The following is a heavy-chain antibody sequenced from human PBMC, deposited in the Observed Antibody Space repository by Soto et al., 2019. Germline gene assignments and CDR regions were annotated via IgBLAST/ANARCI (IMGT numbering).Heavy chain of an antibody. D-gene: IGHD2-15*01. CDR3: ARMSIVVVVAANYYYGMDV. J-gene: IGHJ6*02. V-gene: IGHV2-26*01. CDR1: GFSLSNARMG. Sequence: QVTLKESGPVLVKPTETLTLTCTVSGFSLSNARMGVSWIRQPPGKALEWLAHIFSNDEKSYSTSLKSRLTIPKDTSKSQVFLTMTNMDPVDTATYYCARMSIVVVVAANYYYGMDVWGQGTTVTVSS. CDR2: IFSNDEK.